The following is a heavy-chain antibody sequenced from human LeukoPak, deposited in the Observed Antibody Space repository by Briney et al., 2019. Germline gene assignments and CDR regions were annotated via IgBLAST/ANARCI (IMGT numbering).Heavy chain of an antibody. J-gene: IGHJ4*02. CDR2: INSDGTST. V-gene: IGHV3-74*01. CDR1: GFTFSSYW. D-gene: IGHD1-1*01. Sequence: GGSPILSCVASGFTFSSYWMHWVRQAPGKGLVWVSRINSDGTSTNYADSVKGRFTISRDNAKNMLYLQMNSLRAEDTAVFYCVRDRGGTFDYWGQGTLVTVSS. CDR3: VRDRGGTFDY.